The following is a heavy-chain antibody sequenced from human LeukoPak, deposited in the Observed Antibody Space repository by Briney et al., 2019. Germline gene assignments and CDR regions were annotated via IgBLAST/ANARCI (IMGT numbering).Heavy chain of an antibody. CDR3: ARATQWDTMPDY. CDR1: GGTFSXYA. Sequence: VKVSCKAXGGTFSXYAISWVRQAPGQGLEWMGRIIPILGIANYAQKFQGRVTITADKSTSTAYMELSSLRSEDTAVYYCARATQWDTMPDYWGQGTLVTVSS. V-gene: IGHV1-69*04. J-gene: IGHJ4*02. CDR2: IIPILGIA. D-gene: IGHD2-2*01.